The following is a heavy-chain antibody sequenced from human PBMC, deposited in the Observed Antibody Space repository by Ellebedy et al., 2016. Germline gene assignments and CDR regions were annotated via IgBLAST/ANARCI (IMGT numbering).Heavy chain of an antibody. Sequence: GESLKISXAASGFPFSSYSMKWVRQAPGKGLEWVSYISSSSSTILYADSVKGRFTISRDNAKNSLYLQIKSLRAEDTAVYYCATTKGEYWPYWGQGTLVTVSS. D-gene: IGHD2-8*02. J-gene: IGHJ4*02. CDR2: ISSSSSTI. CDR3: ATTKGEYWPY. CDR1: GFPFSSYS. V-gene: IGHV3-48*01.